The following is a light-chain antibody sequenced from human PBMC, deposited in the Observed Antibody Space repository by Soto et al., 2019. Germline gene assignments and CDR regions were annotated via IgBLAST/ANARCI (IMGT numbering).Light chain of an antibody. V-gene: IGKV4-1*01. CDR2: WAS. CDR1: QSVLYSSNNKNY. Sequence: DIVMTQSPDSLAVSLGERATINCKSSQSVLYSSNNKNYLAWYQQKSGQPPKLLIYWASTRESGVPDRFSGSGSGTDFTLTISSLQAEDVAVYYCQQSYSTPPTFGQGTKVEIK. J-gene: IGKJ1*01. CDR3: QQSYSTPPT.